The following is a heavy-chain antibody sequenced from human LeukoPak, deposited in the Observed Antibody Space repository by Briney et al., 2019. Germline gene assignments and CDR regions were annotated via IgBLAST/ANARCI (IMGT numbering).Heavy chain of an antibody. D-gene: IGHD2-15*01. CDR3: AKRGYCRGGTCFSHDAFDI. Sequence: GGSLRLSCAASGFIFSGYGMHWVRQAPGKGLEWVAVISYDGGNISYTDSVKGRFTISRDNSKNTLYLQMNSLRAEDTAVYYCAKRGYCRGGTCFSHDAFDIWGQGTMVTVSS. CDR1: GFIFSGYG. J-gene: IGHJ3*02. V-gene: IGHV3-30*18. CDR2: ISYDGGNI.